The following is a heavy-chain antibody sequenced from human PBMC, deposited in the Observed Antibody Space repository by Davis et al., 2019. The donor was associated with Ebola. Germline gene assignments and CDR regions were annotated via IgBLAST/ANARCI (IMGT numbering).Heavy chain of an antibody. D-gene: IGHD5-18*01. Sequence: MPSETLSLTCTVSGYSISSGYYWGWIRQPPGKGLGWIGSIYHSGSTYYNPSLESRVTISLDTSKNQFSLKLSSVTAADTAVYYCARGRYSYGYFDYWGQGTLVTVSP. CDR2: IYHSGST. CDR3: ARGRYSYGYFDY. V-gene: IGHV4-38-2*02. CDR1: GYSISSGYY. J-gene: IGHJ4*02.